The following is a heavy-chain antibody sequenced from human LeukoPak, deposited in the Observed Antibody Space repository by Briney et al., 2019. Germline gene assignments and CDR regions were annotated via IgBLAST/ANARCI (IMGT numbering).Heavy chain of an antibody. D-gene: IGHD1-26*01. CDR1: GGSFSGYF. CDR3: ARHVFSGRKAFDI. J-gene: IGHJ3*02. V-gene: IGHV4-34*01. Sequence: SETLSLTCDVYGGSFSGYFWSWIRQPPGKGLEWIGEISHSGSTTYNPSLKTRVTIPGDTSKNQFSLNLSSVTAADTAVYYCARHVFSGRKAFDIWGQGTMVTVSS. CDR2: ISHSGST.